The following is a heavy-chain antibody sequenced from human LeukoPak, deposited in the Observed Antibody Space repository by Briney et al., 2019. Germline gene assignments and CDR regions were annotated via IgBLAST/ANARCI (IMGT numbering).Heavy chain of an antibody. CDR3: ARDQRSYGSGSYYGIDY. V-gene: IGHV1-18*01. J-gene: IGHJ4*02. CDR1: GCTFTSYG. Sequence: ASVKVSCKASGCTFTSYGISWVRQAPGQGLEWMGWISAYNGNTNYAQKLQGRVTMTTDTSTSTAYMELRSLRSDDTAVYYCARDQRSYGSGSYYGIDYWGQGTLVTVSS. CDR2: ISAYNGNT. D-gene: IGHD3-10*01.